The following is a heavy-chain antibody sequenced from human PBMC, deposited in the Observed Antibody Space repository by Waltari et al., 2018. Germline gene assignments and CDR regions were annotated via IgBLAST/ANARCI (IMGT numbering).Heavy chain of an antibody. CDR2: IIPMFEIE. J-gene: IGHJ4*02. CDR1: GGPLSRFC. D-gene: IGHD3-22*01. Sequence: QVQLVQSGAEVKKPGSSVKVSCTASGGPLSRFCISGGRQAPGQGLEWMGRIIPMFEIENYAQNFKGRVTFTADKSTSTAYMDLSSLRSDDTAIYYCARDLMTDSYHSSGGFDFWGQGTLVTVSS. CDR3: ARDLMTDSYHSSGGFDF. V-gene: IGHV1-69*04.